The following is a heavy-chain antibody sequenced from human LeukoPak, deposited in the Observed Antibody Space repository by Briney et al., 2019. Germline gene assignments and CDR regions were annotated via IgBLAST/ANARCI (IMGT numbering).Heavy chain of an antibody. CDR1: GYTFITYY. D-gene: IGHD1-1*01. CDR3: ARDWKLTY. J-gene: IGHJ4*02. V-gene: IGHV1-46*01. Sequence: ASVKVSCKASGYTFITYYIHWVRQAPGQGLEWMGSIYCSDDSTIYAQKFQGRVTITSDTSTSTVYMDLSSLRSEDTAIYYCARDWKLTYWGQGTLVTVSS. CDR2: IYCSDDST.